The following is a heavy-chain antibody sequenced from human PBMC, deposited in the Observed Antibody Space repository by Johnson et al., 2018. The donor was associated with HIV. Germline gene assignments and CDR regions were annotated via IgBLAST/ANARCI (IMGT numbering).Heavy chain of an antibody. CDR1: GFTFSDHY. J-gene: IGHJ3*02. D-gene: IGHD6-6*01. V-gene: IGHV3-7*05. CDR3: ARERSPGIAARDDAFDI. CDR2: IKQDGSEK. Sequence: EVQLVESGGGLVKPGGSLRLSCVGSGFTFSDHYMSWVRQAPEKGLEWVANIKQDGSEKYYVDSVKGRFTISRDNAKNSLYLQMNSLRAEDTAVYYCARERSPGIAARDDAFDIWGQGTMVTVSS.